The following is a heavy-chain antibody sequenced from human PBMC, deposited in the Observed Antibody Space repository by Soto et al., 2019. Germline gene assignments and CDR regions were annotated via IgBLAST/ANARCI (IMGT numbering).Heavy chain of an antibody. J-gene: IGHJ6*02. CDR1: GYSFANYW. CDR3: ARHPYIGGLDV. Sequence: GESLKISCHGSGYSFANYWISWVRQLPGKGLEWMGRFNPSDSYTDYNPSFQGHVTISADKSISTAYVQWSSLKASDTAMYFCARHPYIGGLDVWGQGTEVTVYS. V-gene: IGHV5-10-1*01. CDR2: FNPSDSYT. D-gene: IGHD3-3*01.